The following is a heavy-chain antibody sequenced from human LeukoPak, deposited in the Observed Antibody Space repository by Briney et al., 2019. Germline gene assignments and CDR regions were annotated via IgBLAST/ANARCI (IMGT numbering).Heavy chain of an antibody. J-gene: IGHJ6*03. Sequence: SETLSLTCTVSGGSISSGGAYCSWIRQHPGKGLEWIGYIYYNGSTYHSPSLKSRVTISVDTSKNQFSLKLSSVTAADTAVYYCARERVTEVVTAKIPHYYYYMGVWGKGTTVTVSS. CDR2: IYYNGST. V-gene: IGHV4-31*03. CDR3: ARERVTEVVTAKIPHYYYYMGV. D-gene: IGHD2-21*02. CDR1: GGSISSGGAY.